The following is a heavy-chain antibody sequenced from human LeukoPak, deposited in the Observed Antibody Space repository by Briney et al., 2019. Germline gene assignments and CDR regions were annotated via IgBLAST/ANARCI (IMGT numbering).Heavy chain of an antibody. Sequence: PGGSLRLSCAASGLTFSNYWMSWIRQAPGKGLEWVANIKEDGSDKYYVESVKGRFTISRDNAKNSLFLQMNSLRAEDTAVYYCVRISSVTQTSYGHFDYWGQGTLVTVSS. J-gene: IGHJ4*02. CDR2: IKEDGSDK. D-gene: IGHD3-16*01. V-gene: IGHV3-7*01. CDR1: GLTFSNYW. CDR3: VRISSVTQTSYGHFDY.